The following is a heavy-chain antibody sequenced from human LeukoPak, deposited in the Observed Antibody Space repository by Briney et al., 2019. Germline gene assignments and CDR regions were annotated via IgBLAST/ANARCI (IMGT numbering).Heavy chain of an antibody. J-gene: IGHJ3*02. CDR2: INTNTGGT. CDR3: ARGGSFHEFDI. V-gene: IGHV1-2*02. D-gene: IGHD3-10*01. CDR1: GYRFTDYW. Sequence: ASVKVSCKASGYRFTDYWIQWVRQAPGQGLEWMGWINTNTGGTVYAQKFQGGVTMTRDTSLTTSYMDLSRLTSDDTAVYYCARGGSFHEFDIWGQGTMVIVSS.